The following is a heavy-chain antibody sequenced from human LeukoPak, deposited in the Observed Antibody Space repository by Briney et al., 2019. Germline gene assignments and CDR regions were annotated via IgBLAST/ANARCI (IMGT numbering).Heavy chain of an antibody. CDR2: LSGSGGST. Sequence: GGSLRLSCAASGFTFSFYTMSWVGQAPGKGLGWVSGLSGSGGSTYYSDSVKGRFTISRDNSKNTLYLQIDFLTAEDTAVYYYARSPVAGPPNYFDYLGQGTLVTVSS. V-gene: IGHV3-23*01. CDR3: ARSPVAGPPNYFDY. CDR1: GFTFSFYT. D-gene: IGHD6-19*01. J-gene: IGHJ4*02.